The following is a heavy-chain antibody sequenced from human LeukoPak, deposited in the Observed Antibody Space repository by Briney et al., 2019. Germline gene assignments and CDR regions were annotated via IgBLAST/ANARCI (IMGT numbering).Heavy chain of an antibody. Sequence: PSETLSLTCTVSGGFIRSSSYYWGWIRQPPGKGLEWIGTIYYSGSTSYNPSLRSRVTISVDTSKNQFSLKLSSVTAADTAVYYCARVGYGSLGDYWGQGTLVTVSS. D-gene: IGHD5-18*01. CDR1: GGFIRSSSYY. V-gene: IGHV4-39*07. CDR3: ARVGYGSLGDY. J-gene: IGHJ4*02. CDR2: IYYSGST.